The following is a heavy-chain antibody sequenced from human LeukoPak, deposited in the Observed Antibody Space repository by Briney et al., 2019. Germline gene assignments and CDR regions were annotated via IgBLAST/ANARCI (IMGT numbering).Heavy chain of an antibody. D-gene: IGHD2-2*01. CDR2: ISGSDGST. Sequence: GGSLRLSCAASGFTLSSYAMTWVRQAPDKGLEWVSAISGSDGSTYYADSVKGRFTISRDDSQNTLYLQMNSLSAEDTAVYYCAKVETSGGANCYALDYWGQGTVVTVSS. CDR3: AKVETSGGANCYALDY. V-gene: IGHV3-23*01. J-gene: IGHJ4*02. CDR1: GFTLSSYA.